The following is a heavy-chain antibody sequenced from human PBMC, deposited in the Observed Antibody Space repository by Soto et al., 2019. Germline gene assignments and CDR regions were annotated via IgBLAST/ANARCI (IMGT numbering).Heavy chain of an antibody. J-gene: IGHJ5*02. Sequence: SETLSLTCAVYVGSVSGYYWSWIRQPPGKGLEWIGEINHSGSTNYNPSLKSRVTISVDTSKNQFSLKLSSVTAADTAVYYCARHGLDPWGQGTLVTVS. CDR2: INHSGST. CDR3: ARHGLDP. CDR1: VGSVSGYY. V-gene: IGHV4-34*01.